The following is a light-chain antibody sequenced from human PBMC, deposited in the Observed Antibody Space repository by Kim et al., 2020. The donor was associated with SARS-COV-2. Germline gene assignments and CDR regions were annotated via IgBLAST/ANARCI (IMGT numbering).Light chain of an antibody. CDR1: ASDVGAYNY. Sequence: SITISSTGTASDVGAYNYVSWYQQHPGKAPKLMIYDVSTRPSGVSNRFSGSKSGNTASLTISGLQAEDEADYYCNSYTPKGSTWVFGGGTKLTVL. V-gene: IGLV2-14*03. CDR2: DVS. CDR3: NSYTPKGSTWV. J-gene: IGLJ3*02.